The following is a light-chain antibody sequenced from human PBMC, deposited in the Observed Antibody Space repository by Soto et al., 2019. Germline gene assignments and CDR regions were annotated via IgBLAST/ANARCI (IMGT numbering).Light chain of an antibody. CDR3: SSYTSSSTPVV. Sequence: QSALTQPASVSGSPGQSITISCTGTSSDVGGYNYVSWYQQHRGKAPKLMIYDVSNRPSGVSNRFSGSKSGNTASLTISGLQAEDEADYYCSSYTSSSTPVVFGGGTKVTVL. CDR2: DVS. J-gene: IGLJ2*01. CDR1: SSDVGGYNY. V-gene: IGLV2-14*01.